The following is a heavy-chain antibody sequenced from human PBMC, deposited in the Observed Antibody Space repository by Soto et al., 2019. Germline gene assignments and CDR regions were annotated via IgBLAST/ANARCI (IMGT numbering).Heavy chain of an antibody. D-gene: IGHD5-18*01. J-gene: IGHJ4*02. CDR2: ILPFLGST. CDR1: GGTLNTYT. V-gene: IGHV1-69*08. CDR3: ARDVTATEALYYYDT. Sequence: QLQLVQSGAAVKKPGSSDKVSCKASGGTLNTYTMSWVRQAPGQGLEWMGSILPFLGSTNYAKKFQGRVTITADQSTSTMELSSLRSEDTAVYFCARDVTATEALYYYDTWGQGSLVTVSS.